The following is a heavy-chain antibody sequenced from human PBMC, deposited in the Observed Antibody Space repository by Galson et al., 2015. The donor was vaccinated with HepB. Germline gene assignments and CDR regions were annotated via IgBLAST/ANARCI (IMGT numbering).Heavy chain of an antibody. D-gene: IGHD6-6*01. CDR2: INPSGGST. Sequence: SVKVSCKASGYTFTSYYMHWVRQAPGQGLEWMGIINPSGGSTSYAQKFQGRVTMTRDTSTSTVYMELSSLRSEDTAVYYCARESSSEGGYYAYYMDVWGKGTTVTVSS. V-gene: IGHV1-46*01. J-gene: IGHJ6*03. CDR1: GYTFTSYY. CDR3: ARESSSEGGYYAYYMDV.